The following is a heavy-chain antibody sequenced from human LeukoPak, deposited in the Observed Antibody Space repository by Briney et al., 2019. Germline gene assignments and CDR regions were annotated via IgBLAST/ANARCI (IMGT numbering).Heavy chain of an antibody. D-gene: IGHD7-27*01. J-gene: IGHJ3*02. CDR2: ISWNSGSI. CDR1: GFTFDDYA. Sequence: PGRSLRLSCAASGFTFDDYAMHWVRQAPGEGLEWVSGISWNSGSIGYADSVKGRFTISRDNAKNSLYLQMNSLRAEDTALYYCAKFVLTGALINSHAFDIWGQGTMVTVSS. CDR3: AKFVLTGALINSHAFDI. V-gene: IGHV3-9*01.